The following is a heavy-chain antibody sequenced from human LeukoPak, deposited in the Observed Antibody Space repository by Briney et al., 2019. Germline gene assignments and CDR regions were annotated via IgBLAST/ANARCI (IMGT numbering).Heavy chain of an antibody. Sequence: GGSLTLSCPASGFTYIGHLMSWVGQPPGKGLEWVGNINQGGSDKCYVELVKGRLTISRDNANNLLYLQMTSLRGEDTAVYDCTRDRSRAEDDWGQGTLVTVSS. V-gene: IGHV3-7*01. J-gene: IGHJ4*02. CDR2: INQGGSDK. CDR3: TRDRSRAEDD. D-gene: IGHD1-14*01. CDR1: GFTYIGHL.